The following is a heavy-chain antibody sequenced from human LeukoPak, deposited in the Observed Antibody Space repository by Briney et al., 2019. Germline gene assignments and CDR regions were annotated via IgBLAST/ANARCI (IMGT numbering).Heavy chain of an antibody. D-gene: IGHD1-26*01. V-gene: IGHV1-2*02. J-gene: IGHJ6*03. CDR2: INPNSGGT. CDR3: ARAGGYYYYMDV. CDR1: GYTFTGYY. Sequence: ASVKVSCKASGYTFTGYYMHWVRQAPGQGLEWMGWINPNSGGTNYAQKFQGRVTMTTDTSTSTAYMELRSLRSDDTAVYYCARAGGYYYYMDVRGKGTTVTVSS.